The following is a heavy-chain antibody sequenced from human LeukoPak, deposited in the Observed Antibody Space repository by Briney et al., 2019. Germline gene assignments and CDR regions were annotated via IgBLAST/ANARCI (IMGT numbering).Heavy chain of an antibody. CDR3: AREIPYPDCSSSGCYGPWDY. Sequence: GASVKVSCKASGYKFTNFGLSWVRHAPAQGLEWMGCISTNNENTHYAQKFQGRVTMTTDTSTSTAYMELRSLKSDDTALYYCAREIPYPDCSSSGCYGPWDYWGQGALVTVSS. CDR2: ISTNNENT. V-gene: IGHV1-18*01. D-gene: IGHD2-2*01. CDR1: GYKFTNFG. J-gene: IGHJ4*02.